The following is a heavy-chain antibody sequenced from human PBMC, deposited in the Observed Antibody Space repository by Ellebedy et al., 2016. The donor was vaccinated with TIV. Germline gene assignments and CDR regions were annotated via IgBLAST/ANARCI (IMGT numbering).Heavy chain of an antibody. Sequence: GESLKISXAASGFTFSSYTMSWVRQAPGMGLEWVSSININGSYIYYADSVKGRFTISRHNAKNSLYLQLDSLRAEDTAVYFCARGMKWKLFRYWGQGTLVTVSS. CDR1: GFTFSSYT. D-gene: IGHD3-10*01. V-gene: IGHV3-21*01. CDR3: ARGMKWKLFRY. CDR2: ININGSYI. J-gene: IGHJ4*02.